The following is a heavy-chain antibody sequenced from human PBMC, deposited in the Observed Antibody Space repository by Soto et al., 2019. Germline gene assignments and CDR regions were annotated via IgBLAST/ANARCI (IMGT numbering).Heavy chain of an antibody. V-gene: IGHV4-30-4*01. Sequence: SETLSLTCTVSGGSISSGDYYRSWIRQPPGKGLEWIGYIYYSGSTYYNPSLKSRVTISVDTSKNQFSLKLSSVTAVDTAVYYCARVGPQVDYDILTGYYIFDDWGQGTLVTVSS. CDR2: IYYSGST. D-gene: IGHD3-9*01. CDR3: ARVGPQVDYDILTGYYIFDD. J-gene: IGHJ4*02. CDR1: GGSISSGDYY.